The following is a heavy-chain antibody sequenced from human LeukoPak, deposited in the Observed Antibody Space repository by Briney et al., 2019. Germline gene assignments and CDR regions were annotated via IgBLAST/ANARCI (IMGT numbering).Heavy chain of an antibody. V-gene: IGHV1-69*04. CDR1: GGIFSSYA. D-gene: IGHD5-18*01. J-gene: IGHJ4*02. Sequence: SVKVSCKASGGIFSSYAISWVRQAPGQGLEWMGRIIPIFGIANYAQKFQGRVTITADKSTSTAYMELSSLRSEDTAVYYCATSVDTAMVDYWGQGTLVTVSS. CDR2: IIPIFGIA. CDR3: ATSVDTAMVDY.